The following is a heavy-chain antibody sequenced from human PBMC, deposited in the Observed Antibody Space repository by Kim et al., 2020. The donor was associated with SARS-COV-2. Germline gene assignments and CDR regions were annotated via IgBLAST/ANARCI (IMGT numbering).Heavy chain of an antibody. Sequence: SETLSLTCTVSGGSISSYYWSWIRQPAGKGLEWIGRVYTSGNTDYNPSLKNRVTMSVDTSKNQFSLNLNSVTAADTAVYYCARDPGYCSGDSCYHNYHSGMVVWGQGTTVTVSS. CDR1: GGSISSYY. CDR2: VYTSGNT. CDR3: ARDPGYCSGDSCYHNYHSGMVV. J-gene: IGHJ6*02. V-gene: IGHV4-4*07. D-gene: IGHD2-15*01.